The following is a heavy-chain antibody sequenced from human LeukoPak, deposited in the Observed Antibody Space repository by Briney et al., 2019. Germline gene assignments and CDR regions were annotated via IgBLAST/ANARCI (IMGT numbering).Heavy chain of an antibody. Sequence: PGGSLRLSCEASGFTFSSYWMTWVRQAPGKGLEWVANIKQDGSEKYYVDSVKGRFTVSRDNAKNSLYLQMNSLRAEDTAVYYCARDGGDYDILTGSKRSFDYWGQGTLVTVSS. J-gene: IGHJ4*02. CDR2: IKQDGSEK. CDR3: ARDGGDYDILTGSKRSFDY. CDR1: GFTFSSYW. D-gene: IGHD3-9*01. V-gene: IGHV3-7*01.